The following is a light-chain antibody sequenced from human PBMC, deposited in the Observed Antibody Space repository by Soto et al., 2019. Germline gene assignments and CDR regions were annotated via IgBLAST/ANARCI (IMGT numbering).Light chain of an antibody. CDR2: DAS. V-gene: IGKV3-11*01. Sequence: EIGLTQSPGTLSLSPGERATLSCRASQSVSSYLAWYQQKPGQAPRLLIYDASNRATGIPARFSGSGSGTDFTLTISSLEPEDFAVYYCQQRSNWWTFGQGTKVDIK. CDR1: QSVSSY. CDR3: QQRSNWWT. J-gene: IGKJ1*01.